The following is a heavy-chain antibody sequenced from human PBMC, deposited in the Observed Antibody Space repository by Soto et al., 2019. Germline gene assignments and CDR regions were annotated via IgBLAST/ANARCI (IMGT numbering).Heavy chain of an antibody. CDR3: ARAVLGIRAFDI. CDR2: TNHSGST. V-gene: IGHV4-34*01. J-gene: IGHJ3*02. Sequence: SETLSLTCAVYGGSFSGYYWSWIRQPPGKGLEWIGETNHSGSTNYNPSLKSRVTISVDTSKNQFSLKLSSVTAADTAVYYCARAVLGIRAFDIWGQGTMVTVSS. CDR1: GGSFSGYY. D-gene: IGHD7-27*01.